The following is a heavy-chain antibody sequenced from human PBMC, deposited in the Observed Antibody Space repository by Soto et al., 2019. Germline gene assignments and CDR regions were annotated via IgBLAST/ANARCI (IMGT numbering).Heavy chain of an antibody. J-gene: IGHJ5*01. CDR2: MNPNSGNT. CDR1: GYTFNNYD. D-gene: IGHD3-10*01. V-gene: IGHV1-8*02. CDR3: TRAYGAETFDF. Sequence: ASVKVSCKTSGYTFNNYDIHWVRQAPGHGLEWMGWMNPNSGNTGYAQNFRGRVTMTQNTAIGTAYMELSSLRSDDTATYYCTRAYGAETFDFWGQGTRVTVSS.